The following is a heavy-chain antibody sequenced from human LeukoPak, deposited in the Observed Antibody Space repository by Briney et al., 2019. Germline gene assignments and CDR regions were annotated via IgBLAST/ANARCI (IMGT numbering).Heavy chain of an antibody. CDR2: KWSDGNDK. CDR3: ARDPTSRIVSVRGVFYGMDV. J-gene: IGHJ6*02. V-gene: IGHV3-33*01. CDR1: KFTLSSYG. D-gene: IGHD3-10*01. Sequence: GGSLRLSCAASKFTLSSYGMHWVRQTPGKGPEWVANMWAVKWSDGNDKFYADSVKGRFTISRDDSSNTLYLQMNSLRAEDTAVYYCARDPTSRIVSVRGVFYGMDVWGQGTTVTVSS.